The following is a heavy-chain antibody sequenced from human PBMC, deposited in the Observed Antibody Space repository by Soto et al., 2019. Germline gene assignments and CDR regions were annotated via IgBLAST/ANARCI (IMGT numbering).Heavy chain of an antibody. D-gene: IGHD3-10*01. CDR1: GFTFSSYA. Sequence: GGSLRLSCPASGFTFSSYAMHWVRQAPGKGLEWVAVISYDGSNKYYADSVKGRFTIPRDNSKNTLCLQMNSLRAEDTAVYYCARQYYYGSGSYSYDYYYYYGMDVWGQGTTVTVSS. J-gene: IGHJ6*02. CDR3: ARQYYYGSGSYSYDYYYYYGMDV. CDR2: ISYDGSNK. V-gene: IGHV3-30-3*01.